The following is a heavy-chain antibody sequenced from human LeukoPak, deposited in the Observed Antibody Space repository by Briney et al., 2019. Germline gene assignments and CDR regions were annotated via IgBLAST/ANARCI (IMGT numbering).Heavy chain of an antibody. D-gene: IGHD1-26*01. CDR1: GGSISSYH. J-gene: IGHJ6*03. CDR3: ARGKTTYSGSYYSFYYYYMDV. CDR2: INHSGST. V-gene: IGHV4-34*01. Sequence: PSETLSLTCTVSGGSISSYHWSWIRQPPGKGLEWIGEINHSGSTNYNPSLKSRVTISVDTSKNQFSLKLSSVTAADTAVYYCARGKTTYSGSYYSFYYYYMDVWGKGTTVTVSS.